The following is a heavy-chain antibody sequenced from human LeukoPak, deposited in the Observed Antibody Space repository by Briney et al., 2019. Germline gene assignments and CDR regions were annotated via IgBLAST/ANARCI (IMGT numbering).Heavy chain of an antibody. CDR2: INHSGST. CDR3: ASQRWLQLPFDY. V-gene: IGHV4-34*01. D-gene: IGHD5-24*01. Sequence: SETLSLTCAVYGGSFSGYYWGWIRQPPGKGLEWIGEINHSGSTNYNPSLKSRVTISVDTSKNQFSLKLSSVTAADTAVYYCASQRWLQLPFDYWGQGTLVTVSS. J-gene: IGHJ4*02. CDR1: GGSFSGYY.